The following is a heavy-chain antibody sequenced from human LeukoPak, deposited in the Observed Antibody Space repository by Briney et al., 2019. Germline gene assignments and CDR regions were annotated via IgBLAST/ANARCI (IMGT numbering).Heavy chain of an antibody. D-gene: IGHD3-3*01. V-gene: IGHV3-20*01. CDR2: INWNGGST. CDR3: VISPYDFWSGYYLY. Sequence: PGGSLRLSCAASGITFGNYGLNWVRQVPGKGLEWVSGINWNGGSTNYADSMKGRFTISRDNAKNSLYLQMNSLRAEDTALYHRVISPYDFWSGYYLYWGQGTLVTVSS. J-gene: IGHJ4*02. CDR1: GITFGNYG.